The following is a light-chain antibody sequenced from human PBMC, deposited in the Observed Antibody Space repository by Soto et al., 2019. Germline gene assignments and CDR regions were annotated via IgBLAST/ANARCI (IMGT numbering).Light chain of an antibody. J-gene: IGKJ1*01. CDR1: QSINSK. V-gene: IGKV3-15*01. CDR2: GSS. CDR3: QQYKNWPQT. Sequence: DTVMAQSPATLSLSPRQIATLSCGASQSINSKLVWYQQKPGQAPGLLIYGSSTRATGIPARFSGSGYGTEFTLTISNLQSEDFAVYYCQQYKNWPQTFGLGTKVDIK.